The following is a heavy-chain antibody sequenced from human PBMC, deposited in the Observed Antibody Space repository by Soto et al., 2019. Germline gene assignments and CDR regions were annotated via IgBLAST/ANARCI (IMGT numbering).Heavy chain of an antibody. D-gene: IGHD3-16*02. J-gene: IGHJ6*02. CDR1: GGTFSSYA. Sequence: QVQLVQSGAEVKKPGSSVKVSCKASGGTFSSYAISWVRQAPGQGLEWMGGIIPISGTPSYAQKFQGRVTITADEFTSTAYMEMSNLGSGDTAVYYRAKSQGSYPRLEIYYYYYYGMDVWGQGTTVTVSS. CDR3: AKSQGSYPRLEIYYYYYYGMDV. V-gene: IGHV1-69*01. CDR2: IIPISGTP.